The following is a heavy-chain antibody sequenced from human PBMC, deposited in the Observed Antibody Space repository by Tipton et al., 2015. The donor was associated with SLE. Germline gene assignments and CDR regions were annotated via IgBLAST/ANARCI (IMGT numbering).Heavy chain of an antibody. CDR3: ASSVAWDPFDY. CDR2: IYYSGST. D-gene: IGHD1-26*01. V-gene: IGHV4-59*01. J-gene: IGHJ4*02. Sequence: TLSLTCTVSRASIRSYYWSWIRQPPGKGLEWIGCIYYSGSTNYNPSLNSRVTLSVDMSKNQFSLKLSSVTAADTAVYYCASSVAWDPFDYWGQGTLVTVSS. CDR1: RASIRSYY.